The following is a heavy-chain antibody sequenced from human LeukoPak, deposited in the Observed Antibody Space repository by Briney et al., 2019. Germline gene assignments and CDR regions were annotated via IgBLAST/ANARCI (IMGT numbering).Heavy chain of an antibody. CDR2: IYPGDSDT. CDR3: ARLIQDYYYDSSGYADY. D-gene: IGHD3-22*01. J-gene: IGHJ4*02. V-gene: IGHV5-51*01. CDR1: GYSFTSYW. Sequence: GESLKISCKGSGYSFTSYWIGWVRQMPGKGLEGMGIIYPGDSDTRYSPSFQGQVTISADKSISTAYLQWSSLKASDTAMYYCARLIQDYYYDSSGYADYWGQGTLVTVSS.